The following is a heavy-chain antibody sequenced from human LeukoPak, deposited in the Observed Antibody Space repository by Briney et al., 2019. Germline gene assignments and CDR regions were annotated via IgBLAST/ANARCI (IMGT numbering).Heavy chain of an antibody. J-gene: IGHJ4*02. CDR3: ARSRGSYFDY. Sequence: LSLTCTVSGGSISPYYWSWIRQTPGKGLEWVSYITSTSSYTNYADPVKGRFTISRDNAKNSLYLQMNSLVAEDTAVYYCARSRGSYFDYWGQGTLVTVSS. CDR1: GGSISPYY. CDR2: ITSTSSYT. D-gene: IGHD1-26*01. V-gene: IGHV3-11*06.